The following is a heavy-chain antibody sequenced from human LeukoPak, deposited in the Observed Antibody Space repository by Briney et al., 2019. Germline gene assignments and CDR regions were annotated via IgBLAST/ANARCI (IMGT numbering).Heavy chain of an antibody. V-gene: IGHV3-21*01. CDR3: ARGGAYDSSGYYLVTSSFDY. Sequence: GGSLRLSCAASGFTFSSYSMNWVRQAPGKGLEWVSSISSSSSYIYYADPVKGRFTISRDNAKNSLYLQMNSLRAEDTAVYYCARGGAYDSSGYYLVTSSFDYWGQGTLVTVSS. J-gene: IGHJ4*02. CDR1: GFTFSSYS. D-gene: IGHD3-22*01. CDR2: ISSSSSYI.